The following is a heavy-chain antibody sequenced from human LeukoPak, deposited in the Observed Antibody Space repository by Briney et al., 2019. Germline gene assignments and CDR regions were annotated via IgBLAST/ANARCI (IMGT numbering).Heavy chain of an antibody. CDR3: ARDPVGVIPSGFDP. CDR2: ISSSGST. J-gene: IGHJ5*02. V-gene: IGHV4-59*11. D-gene: IGHD3-10*01. CDR1: GVSFISHY. Sequence: SETLSLTCTVSGVSFISHYWCWIRQPPGKGLEWIGYISSSGSTNYNPSLKSRLTISIDTSKNQFSLKLSSVTAADTAVYYCARDPVGVIPSGFDPWGQGILVTVSS.